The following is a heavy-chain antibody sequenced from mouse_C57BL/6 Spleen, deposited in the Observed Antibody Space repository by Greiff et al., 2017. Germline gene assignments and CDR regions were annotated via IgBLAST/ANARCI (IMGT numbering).Heavy chain of an antibody. CDR1: GYTFTSYW. CDR2: IYPGSGST. D-gene: IGHD1-1*01. CDR3: ARIATDYAMDY. Sequence: QVQLQQPGAELVKPGASVKMSCKASGYTFTSYWITWVKQRPGQGLEWIGDIYPGSGSTNYNEKFKSKATLTVDASSSTAYMQHSSLTSEDSAVYYCARIATDYAMDYWGQGTSVTVSS. J-gene: IGHJ4*01. V-gene: IGHV1-55*01.